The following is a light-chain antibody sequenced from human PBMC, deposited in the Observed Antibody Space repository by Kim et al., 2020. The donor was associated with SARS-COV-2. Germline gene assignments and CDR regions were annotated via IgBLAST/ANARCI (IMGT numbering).Light chain of an antibody. CDR3: QQYGSLPFT. J-gene: IGKJ3*01. V-gene: IGKV3-20*01. CDR1: QSVSSN. CDR2: GAS. Sequence: ELVLTQSPGTLSLSPEERATLSCRASQSVSSNLAWYQQRPGQAPRLLIYGASNRATGIPDRFSGSGSGTDFTLTISRLEPEDFAVYYCQQYGSLPFTFGPGTKVDIK.